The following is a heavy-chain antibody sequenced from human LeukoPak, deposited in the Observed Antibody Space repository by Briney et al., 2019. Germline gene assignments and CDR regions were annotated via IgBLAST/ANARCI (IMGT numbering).Heavy chain of an antibody. CDR2: VSFSGST. D-gene: IGHD2-2*01. J-gene: IGHJ4*02. V-gene: IGHV4-39*01. Sequence: SEPLSLTCTVSGGSISSSSDYWGWIRQPPGKGLEWIGSVSFSGSTYNHPSLKSRVTISVDTSKNQFSLKLSSVPAADTAVYYCARFGGYCSSTSCPRHFDYWGQGTLVTVSS. CDR1: GGSISSSSDY. CDR3: ARFGGYCSSTSCPRHFDY.